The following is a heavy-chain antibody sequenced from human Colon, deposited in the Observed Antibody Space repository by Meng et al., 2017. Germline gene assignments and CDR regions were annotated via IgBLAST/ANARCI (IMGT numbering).Heavy chain of an antibody. D-gene: IGHD1-26*01. V-gene: IGHV3-21*01. Sequence: GESLKISCGASGFSFGTYSMNWVRQAPGKGLEWLSSISTSGTHIYYADSVKGRFTISRDNAKNSVYLQMNSLRAEDTAVYYCARVRWESTAEYFEYWGQGTLVTVSS. J-gene: IGHJ1*01. CDR1: GFSFGTYS. CDR3: ARVRWESTAEYFEY. CDR2: ISTSGTHI.